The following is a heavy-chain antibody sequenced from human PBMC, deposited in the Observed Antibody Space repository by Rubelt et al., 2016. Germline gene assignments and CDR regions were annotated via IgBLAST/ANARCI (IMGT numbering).Heavy chain of an antibody. Sequence: QVQLQQWGAGLLKPSETLSLTCAVYGGSFSGYYWSWIRQPPGKGLEWIGEINHSGSTNYNPSLKSRVTISVDTSKNHFSPSLVSVPAADTALYYCARGYGSGTYWFDYWGQGTLVTVSS. J-gene: IGHJ4*02. CDR3: ARGYGSGTYWFDY. CDR1: GGSFSGYY. V-gene: IGHV4-34*01. CDR2: INHSGST. D-gene: IGHD3-10*01.